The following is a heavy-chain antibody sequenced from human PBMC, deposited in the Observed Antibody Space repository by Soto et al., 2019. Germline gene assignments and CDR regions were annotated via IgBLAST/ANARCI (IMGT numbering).Heavy chain of an antibody. J-gene: IGHJ4*02. Sequence: GGSLRLSCAASGFTFRSYVMHWVRQAPGKGLEWVAVISYDESDKYYADSLKGRFTISRDNSKNTLYLQMNSLRGEDTAVYYCARDLSVARPDYWGQGTLVTVYS. D-gene: IGHD6-19*01. V-gene: IGHV3-30*03. CDR2: ISYDESDK. CDR3: ARDLSVARPDY. CDR1: GFTFRSYV.